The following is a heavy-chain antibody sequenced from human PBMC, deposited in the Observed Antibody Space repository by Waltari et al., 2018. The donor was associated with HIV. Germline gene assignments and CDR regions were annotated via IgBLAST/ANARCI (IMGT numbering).Heavy chain of an antibody. J-gene: IGHJ4*02. CDR3: ATDFKARGLEPSFLDS. CDR1: GFNFSSFG. CDR2: TPYDGSDE. D-gene: IGHD3-10*01. V-gene: IGHV3-30*02. Sequence: VRLVEFGGGVIQPGGSLSLSCAASGFNFSSFGFHWVRQVPGKGLAGVAFTPYDGSDEYYLTSVKGRFTISKDNSRGILTLQMNSLRPEDTALYFCATDFKARGLEPSFLDSWGQGTLVTVSS.